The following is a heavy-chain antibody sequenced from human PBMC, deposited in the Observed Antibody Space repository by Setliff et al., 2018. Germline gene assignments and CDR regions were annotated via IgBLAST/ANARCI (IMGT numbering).Heavy chain of an antibody. CDR3: ARDKPDGYKFWSGYLGGGLMDF. CDR1: GGSISSSSYY. D-gene: IGHD3-3*01. V-gene: IGHV4-39*07. Sequence: PSETLSLTCTVSGGSISSSSYYWGWIRQPPGKGLEWIGSIYYSGSTYYNPSLKSRVTISVDTSKNQFSLKLSSVTAADTAVYYCARDKPDGYKFWSGYLGGGLMDFWGQGTTVTVSS. CDR2: IYYSGST. J-gene: IGHJ6*02.